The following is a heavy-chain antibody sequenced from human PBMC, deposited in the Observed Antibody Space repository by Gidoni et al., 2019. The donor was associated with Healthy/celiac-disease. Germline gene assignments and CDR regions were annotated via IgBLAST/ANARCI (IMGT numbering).Heavy chain of an antibody. J-gene: IGHJ5*02. D-gene: IGHD3-3*01. CDR3: APILRWFDP. Sequence: QVQLVESGGGVVQPGRSLRLSCAASGVTFSGYGMHWVRQAPGKGLVWVAVISYDGSNKYYADSVKGRFTISRDNSKNTLYLQMNSLRAEDTAVYYCAPILRWFDPWGQGTLVTVS. CDR1: GVTFSGYG. CDR2: ISYDGSNK. V-gene: IGHV3-30*03.